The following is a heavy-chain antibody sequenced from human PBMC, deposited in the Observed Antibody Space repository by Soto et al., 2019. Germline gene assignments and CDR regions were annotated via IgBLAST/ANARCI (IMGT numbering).Heavy chain of an antibody. D-gene: IGHD2-8*02. V-gene: IGHV4-31*03. CDR3: AGSGGAGGYYFDY. Sequence: SETLSLTCTVSGGSSSSGGYYWSWIRQHPGKGLEWIGYISYSGRTYYNPSLKSRVTISVDTSKNQFSLKLSSVTAADTAVYYCAGSGGAGGYYFDYWGQGTLVTVSS. CDR2: ISYSGRT. J-gene: IGHJ4*02. CDR1: GGSSSSGGYY.